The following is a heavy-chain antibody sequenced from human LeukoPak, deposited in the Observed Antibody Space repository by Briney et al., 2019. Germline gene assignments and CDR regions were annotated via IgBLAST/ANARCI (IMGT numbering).Heavy chain of an antibody. CDR2: ISYDGSNK. CDR1: VSKFCYYS. J-gene: IGHJ4*02. D-gene: IGHD4-11*01. V-gene: IGHV3-30-3*02. Sequence: GGFLQHSSGLHVSKFCYYSLTSVRQAPGKGLEWVAVISYDGSNKYYADSVEGRFTISRDNSKNTLYLQMNSLRAEDTAVYYCENPTSPNFDDWGQGTLVTVSS. CDR3: ENPTSPNFDD.